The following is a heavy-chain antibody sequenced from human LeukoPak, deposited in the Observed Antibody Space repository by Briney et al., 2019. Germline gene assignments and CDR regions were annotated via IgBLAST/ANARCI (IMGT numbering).Heavy chain of an antibody. V-gene: IGHV3-21*01. CDR2: ISSSSSYI. J-gene: IGHJ4*02. Sequence: GGSLRLSCAASGFTFSSYSMNWVRQAPGKGLEWVSSISSSSSYIYYADSVKGRFTTSRDNAKNSLYLQMNSLRAEDTAVYYCARGPAAGLFDYWGQGTLVTVSS. CDR3: ARGPAAGLFDY. D-gene: IGHD6-13*01. CDR1: GFTFSSYS.